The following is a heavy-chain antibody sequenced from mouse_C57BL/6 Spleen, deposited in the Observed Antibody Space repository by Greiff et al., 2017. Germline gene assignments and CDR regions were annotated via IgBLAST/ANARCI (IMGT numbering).Heavy chain of an antibody. Sequence: QVQLQQPGAELVKPGASVKLSCKASGYTFTSYWMQWVKQRPGQGLEWIGEIDPSDSYTNYNQKFKGKATLTVDTSSSTAYMQLSSLTSEDSAVYYCARLPGDYAMDYGGQGTSVTVSS. CDR2: IDPSDSYT. CDR3: ARLPGDYAMDY. CDR1: GYTFTSYW. V-gene: IGHV1-50*01. J-gene: IGHJ4*01.